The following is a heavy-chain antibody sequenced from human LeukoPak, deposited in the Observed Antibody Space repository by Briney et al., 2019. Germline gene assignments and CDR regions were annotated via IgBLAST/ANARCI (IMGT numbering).Heavy chain of an antibody. CDR2: VSYDGSNK. CDR1: GFTFSSYA. D-gene: IGHD3-22*01. CDR3: ARRSRLDYYDSSGYDDY. Sequence: GTSLRLSCAASGFTFSSYAMHWVRQAPGKGLEWVAVVSYDGSNKYYADSVKGRFTISRDNSKDTLYLQMNSLRAEDTAVYYCARRSRLDYYDSSGYDDYWGQGTLVTVSS. V-gene: IGHV3-30-3*01. J-gene: IGHJ4*02.